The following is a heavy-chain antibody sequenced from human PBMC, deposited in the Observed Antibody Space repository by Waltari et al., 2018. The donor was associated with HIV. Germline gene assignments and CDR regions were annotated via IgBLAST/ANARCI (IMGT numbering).Heavy chain of an antibody. CDR1: GHRFTTF. CDR2: INPDSGDT. V-gene: IGHV1-2*06. CDR3: ARGEDISLTHLPPGFRLEF. D-gene: IGHD2-15*01. Sequence: QTLLLTSASQVKTPRAVVTLSCKVSGHRFTTFILSWRRQAPGQGFEWLGRINPDSGDTTYSQTFQTRVTMTRDTASASTYMELTRLTSADTAMYFCARGEDISLTHLPPGFRLEFWGHGTLVTVSS. J-gene: IGHJ4*01.